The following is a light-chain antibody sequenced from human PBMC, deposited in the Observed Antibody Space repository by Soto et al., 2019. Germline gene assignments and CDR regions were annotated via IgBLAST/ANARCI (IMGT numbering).Light chain of an antibody. V-gene: IGKV3-15*01. Sequence: EIVLTQSAGTVSVSPGEGATLSCRASQSVRTKLAWYQQKAGQAPRLLIYGASTRATGIPDRFSGSGSGTEFTLTISSLQSEDFAVYYCQQYNSWPPITFGQGTRLE. CDR2: GAS. CDR3: QQYNSWPPIT. J-gene: IGKJ5*01. CDR1: QSVRTK.